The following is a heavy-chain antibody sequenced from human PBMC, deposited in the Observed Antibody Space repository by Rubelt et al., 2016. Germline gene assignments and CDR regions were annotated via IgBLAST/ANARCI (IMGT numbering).Heavy chain of an antibody. V-gene: IGHV1-18*01. CDR1: GGTFSSYA. Sequence: QVQLVQSGAEVKKPGSSVKVSCKASGGTFSSYAISWVRQAPGQGLEWMGWSRTYNGNTNYAQKLQGRVTMTTDTSTSTAYMELRSLRSDDTAMYFCARGYCSSANCLFNWFDPWGQGTLVTVSS. J-gene: IGHJ5*02. CDR3: ARGYCSSANCLFNWFDP. D-gene: IGHD2-2*01. CDR2: SRTYNGNT.